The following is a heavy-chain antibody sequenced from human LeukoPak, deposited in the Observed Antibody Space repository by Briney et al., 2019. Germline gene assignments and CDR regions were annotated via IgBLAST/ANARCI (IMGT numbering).Heavy chain of an antibody. CDR2: IWFDGSNK. J-gene: IGHJ4*02. Sequence: GGSLRPSCAVSGFTSSSYGMHWVRQAPGKGLEWVAIIWFDGSNKNYADPVKGRFTISRDNSKNTLYLQMNSLRAEDTAVYYWARDKGGSNHWPADYWGRGTRVTVSS. CDR3: ARDKGGSNHWPADY. CDR1: GFTSSSYG. V-gene: IGHV3-33*01. D-gene: IGHD1-26*01.